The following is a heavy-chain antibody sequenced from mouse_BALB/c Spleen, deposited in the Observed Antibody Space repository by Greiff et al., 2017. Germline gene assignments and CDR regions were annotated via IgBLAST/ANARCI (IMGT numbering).Heavy chain of an antibody. Sequence: QVQLQQPGAELVKPGASVKLSCKASGYTFTSYWMHWVKQRPGQGLEWIGEINPSNGRTNYNEKFKSKATLTVDKSSSTAYMQLSSLTSEDSAVYYCARGDYGYAMDYWGQGTSVTVSS. CDR2: INPSNGRT. CDR1: GYTFTSYW. V-gene: IGHV1S81*02. CDR3: ARGDYGYAMDY. J-gene: IGHJ4*01. D-gene: IGHD1-1*01.